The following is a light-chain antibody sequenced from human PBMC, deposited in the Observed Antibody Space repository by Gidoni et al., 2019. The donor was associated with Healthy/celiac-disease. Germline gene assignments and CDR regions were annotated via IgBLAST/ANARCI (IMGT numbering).Light chain of an antibody. CDR1: ALPKQY. CDR2: KDS. V-gene: IGLV3-25*03. J-gene: IGLJ2*01. CDR3: QSADSSGTYVV. Sequence: SYALTQPPSVSVSPGPTARLTCSGDALPKQYAYWYQQKPGQAPVLVIYKDSERPSGIPERFSGSSSGTTVTLTISGVQAEDEDDYYCQSADSSGTYVVFGGGTKLTVL.